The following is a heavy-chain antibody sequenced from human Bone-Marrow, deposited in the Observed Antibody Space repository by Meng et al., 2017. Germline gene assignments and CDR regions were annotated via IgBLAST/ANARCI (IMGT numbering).Heavy chain of an antibody. CDR2: ISYDGSNK. V-gene: IGHV3-30*04. J-gene: IGHJ6*02. CDR3: ARGIPGYCSSTSCLYYYYGMDV. D-gene: IGHD2-2*01. CDR1: GFTFSSYA. Sequence: GESLKISCAASGFTFSSYAMHWVRQAPGKGLEWVAVISYDGSNKYYADSVKGRFTISRDNSKNTLYLQMNSLRAEDTAVYYCARGIPGYCSSTSCLYYYYGMDVWGQGTTVTVSS.